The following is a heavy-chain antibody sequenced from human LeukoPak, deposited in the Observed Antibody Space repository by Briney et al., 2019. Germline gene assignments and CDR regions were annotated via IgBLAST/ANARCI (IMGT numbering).Heavy chain of an antibody. CDR2: ISSSSSYI. Sequence: PGGSLRLSCAASGFTFSSYWMSWVRQAPGKGLEWVSSISSSSSYIYYADSVKGRFTISRDNAKNPLYLQMNSLRAEDTAVYYCARGLITMVRGVITTPLDYWGQGTLVTVSS. CDR1: GFTFSSYW. D-gene: IGHD3-10*01. J-gene: IGHJ4*02. V-gene: IGHV3-21*01. CDR3: ARGLITMVRGVITTPLDY.